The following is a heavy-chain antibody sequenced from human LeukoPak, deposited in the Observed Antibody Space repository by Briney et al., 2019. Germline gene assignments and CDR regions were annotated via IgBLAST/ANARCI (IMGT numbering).Heavy chain of an antibody. CDR3: AKDIGERGYKDY. CDR2: ISGDGGTT. CDR1: GFTFDDYA. D-gene: IGHD5-18*01. J-gene: IGHJ4*02. Sequence: GGSLRLSCAASGFTFDDYAMHWVRQAPGKGLEWVSLISGDGGTTFYADSVKGRFTISRDNSKSSLYLQMNSLRAEDTAFYYCAKDIGERGYKDYWGQGTLVTVSS. V-gene: IGHV3-43*02.